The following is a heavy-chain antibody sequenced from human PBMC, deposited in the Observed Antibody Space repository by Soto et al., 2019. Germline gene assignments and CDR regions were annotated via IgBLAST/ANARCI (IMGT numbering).Heavy chain of an antibody. CDR2: ISYDGSNK. CDR1: GFAFSSYD. Sequence: QVHLVESGGGVVQPGRSLRLSCAASGFAFSSYDMHWVRQAPGKGLEWVAVISYDGSNKYYAVSVKGRFTISRDNSKNTLYLQMNSLGAEDTAVYYCVVPGILGLDYWGQGTLVTVSS. CDR3: VVPGILGLDY. D-gene: IGHD2-2*01. J-gene: IGHJ4*02. V-gene: IGHV3-30*03.